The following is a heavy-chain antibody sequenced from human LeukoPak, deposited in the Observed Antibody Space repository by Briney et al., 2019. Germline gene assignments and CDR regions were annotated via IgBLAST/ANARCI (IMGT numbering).Heavy chain of an antibody. Sequence: ASVKVSCKASGYTFTDHFMHSMRQTPGQGHWWRGEINTYNGDTKYAWRFQGTVTMTRDTSISTAFMEVSRLTSDDTAVYYCARDNSLNDFDYWGQGTLVTVAS. J-gene: IGHJ4*02. CDR2: INTYNGDT. V-gene: IGHV1-2*02. CDR3: ARDNSLNDFDY. D-gene: IGHD1-1*01. CDR1: GYTFTDHF.